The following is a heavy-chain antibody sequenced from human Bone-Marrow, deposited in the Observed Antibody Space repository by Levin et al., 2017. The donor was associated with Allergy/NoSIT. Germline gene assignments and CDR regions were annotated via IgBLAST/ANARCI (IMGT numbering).Heavy chain of an antibody. V-gene: IGHV5-51*01. CDR3: AASVVVVAAATQVDGVDC. Sequence: KVSCEGSGYSFSQYWIGWVRQMPGRGLELVGVIYPGDSDTRYSPSFQGHVTISADTSSSTAYLQWRSLKASDTAMYDCAASVVVVAAATQVDGVDCWGQGTMVTVSS. CDR2: IYPGDSDT. CDR1: GYSFSQYW. D-gene: IGHD2-15*01. J-gene: IGHJ3*01.